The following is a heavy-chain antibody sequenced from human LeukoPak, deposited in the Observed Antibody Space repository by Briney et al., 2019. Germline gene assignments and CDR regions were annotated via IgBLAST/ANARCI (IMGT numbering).Heavy chain of an antibody. CDR3: TRGVYGDYLDY. J-gene: IGHJ4*02. V-gene: IGHV3-53*01. Sequence: PGGSLRLSCAASGFTVSSNYMSWVRQAPGKWLEWVSVIYSGGSTYYADSVKGRFTISRDNSKNTLYLQMNSLRAEDTAVYYCTRGVYGDYLDYWGQGTLVTVSS. CDR2: IYSGGST. D-gene: IGHD4-17*01. CDR1: GFTVSSNY.